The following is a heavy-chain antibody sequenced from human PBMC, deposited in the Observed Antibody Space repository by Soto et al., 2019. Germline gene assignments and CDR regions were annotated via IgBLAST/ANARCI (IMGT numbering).Heavy chain of an antibody. D-gene: IGHD3-16*01. CDR2: IKEDGSES. J-gene: IGHJ4*02. Sequence: EAHLVQSGGGLVRPGGSLRLSCTASGLSLSSHWMSWVRQTPEKGLEWVGNIKEDGSESYYEDSVQGRFSISRDNAKNSLYLQMNSLRAEDTAVYYCARDDYGYVYWGQGTRVTVSS. V-gene: IGHV3-7*04. CDR3: ARDDYGYVY. CDR1: GLSLSSHW.